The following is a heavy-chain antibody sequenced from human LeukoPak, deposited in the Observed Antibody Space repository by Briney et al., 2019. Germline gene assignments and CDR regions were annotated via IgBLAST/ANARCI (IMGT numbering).Heavy chain of an antibody. J-gene: IGHJ3*02. V-gene: IGHV3-33*08. CDR3: WGLKLKHAFDI. Sequence: PGGSLRLSCAASGFTFSSYGMLGVRQAPGRARVGGAVIWYDRSNKYYADSVKGRFTISRDNSKNTLYLQMNSLKTEDIAVYYCWGLKLKHAFDIWGQGTMVTVSS. CDR1: GFTFSSYG. CDR2: IWYDRSNK. D-gene: IGHD3-16*01.